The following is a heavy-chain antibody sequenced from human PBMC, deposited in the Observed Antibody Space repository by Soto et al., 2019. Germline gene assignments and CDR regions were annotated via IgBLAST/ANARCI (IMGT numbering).Heavy chain of an antibody. J-gene: IGHJ6*02. CDR2: FYHSGNS. Sequence: QVQLQQSGPGLVKPSETLSLTCSVSGGSIRSYYWSWIRQSPEKGLEWIGYFYHSGNSNYNPSIKSRVTIAVDTSKTQLSLSLRSVTAADTAVYFCARISSVDPYGYVNGGLDVWGQGTTVTVSS. CDR1: GGSIRSYY. V-gene: IGHV4-59*01. D-gene: IGHD5-18*01. CDR3: ARISSVDPYGYVNGGLDV.